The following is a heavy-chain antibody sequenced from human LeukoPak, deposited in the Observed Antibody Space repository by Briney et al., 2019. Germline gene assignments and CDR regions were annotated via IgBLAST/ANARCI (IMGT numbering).Heavy chain of an antibody. D-gene: IGHD3-10*01. Sequence: PGGSLRLSCAASGFSFSDHWLDWVRQAPGKGLEWVANIKQDGSEKYYVDSVKGRFTISRDNVKNSLYLQMNSLRAEDTAVYYCARELGVIITYDAFDIWGQGTMVTVSS. J-gene: IGHJ3*02. CDR3: ARELGVIITYDAFDI. V-gene: IGHV3-7*03. CDR2: IKQDGSEK. CDR1: GFSFSDHW.